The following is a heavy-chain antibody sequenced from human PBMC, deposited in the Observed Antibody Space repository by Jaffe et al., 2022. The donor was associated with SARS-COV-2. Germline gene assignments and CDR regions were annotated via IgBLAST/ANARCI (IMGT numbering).Heavy chain of an antibody. CDR3: ARARIVVVVAAKNSENWFDP. CDR2: INPSGGST. CDR1: GYTFTSYY. D-gene: IGHD2-15*01. Sequence: QVQLVQSGAEVKKPGASVKVSCKASGYTFTSYYMHWVRQAPGQGLEWMGIINPSGGSTSYAQKFQGRVTMTRDTSTSTVYMELSSLRSEDTAVYYCARARIVVVVAAKNSENWFDPWGQGTLVTVSS. V-gene: IGHV1-46*01. J-gene: IGHJ5*02.